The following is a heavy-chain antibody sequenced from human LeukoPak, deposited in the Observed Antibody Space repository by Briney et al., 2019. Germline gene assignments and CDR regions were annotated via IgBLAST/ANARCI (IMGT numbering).Heavy chain of an antibody. Sequence: GGSLRLSCAASGFTFSSYSMNWVRQAPGKGLEWVSCISSSSSTIYYADSVKGRFTISRDNAKNSLYLQMNSLRAEDTAVYYCAREGAYSEWLRYYYYYGMDVWGQGTTVTVSS. CDR2: ISSSSSTI. CDR1: GFTFSSYS. CDR3: AREGAYSEWLRYYYYYGMDV. D-gene: IGHD5-12*01. V-gene: IGHV3-48*01. J-gene: IGHJ6*02.